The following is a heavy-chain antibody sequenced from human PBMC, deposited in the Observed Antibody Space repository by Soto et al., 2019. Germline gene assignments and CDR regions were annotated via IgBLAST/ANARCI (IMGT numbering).Heavy chain of an antibody. D-gene: IGHD2-8*02. Sequence: QVQLVQSGAEVKKPGASVKVSCKASGYTFTSYDINWVRQATGQGLEWMGWMNPNSGNTGYAQKYQGRVTMSRNTSISTAYMELRSLGSEDTAVYYCARERTAIGMDVWGQGTTVTVSS. V-gene: IGHV1-8*01. CDR3: ARERTAIGMDV. CDR2: MNPNSGNT. J-gene: IGHJ6*02. CDR1: GYTFTSYD.